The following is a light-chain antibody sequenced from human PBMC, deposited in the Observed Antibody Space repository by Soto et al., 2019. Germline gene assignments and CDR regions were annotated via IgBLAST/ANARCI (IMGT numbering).Light chain of an antibody. V-gene: IGLV7-43*01. CDR2: STS. CDR1: TGAVTSGHY. Sequence: QAVVTQEPSLTVSPGGTVTLTCASSTGAVTSGHYPNWFQQQPGQTPRSLIHSTSISHSWTPARFSGSLLGGKAALTLSGVQPEDEAEYYCLLYYGGAQVFGGGTKLTV. J-gene: IGLJ2*01. CDR3: LLYYGGAQV.